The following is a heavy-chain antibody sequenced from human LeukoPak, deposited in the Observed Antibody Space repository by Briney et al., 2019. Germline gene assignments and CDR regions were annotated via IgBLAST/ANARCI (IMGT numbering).Heavy chain of an antibody. CDR3: AKERQGGNSYGDEAFYFDY. CDR1: GFTFSSYA. CDR2: VSGSGGST. V-gene: IGHV3-23*01. D-gene: IGHD4-23*01. J-gene: IGHJ4*02. Sequence: GGSLRLSCAASGFTFSSYAMSWVRQAPGKGLEWVSAVSGSGGSTYYADSVKGRFTISRDNSKNTLYLQMHSLRAEDTAIYYCAKERQGGNSYGDEAFYFDYWGQGTLVTVSS.